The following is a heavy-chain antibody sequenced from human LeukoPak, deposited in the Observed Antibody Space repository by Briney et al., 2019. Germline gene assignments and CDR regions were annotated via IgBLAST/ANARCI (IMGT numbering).Heavy chain of an antibody. Sequence: SETLSLTCTVSGGSLSSYYWSWIRQPAGKGLEWIGRIYISGTTSYSPSLTSRVIMSIDTSKNQFSLKLSSVTAADTAVYYCASEVMATNDFDYWGQGTLVTVSS. V-gene: IGHV4-4*07. CDR1: GGSLSSYY. J-gene: IGHJ4*02. CDR3: ASEVMATNDFDY. CDR2: IYISGTT. D-gene: IGHD5-24*01.